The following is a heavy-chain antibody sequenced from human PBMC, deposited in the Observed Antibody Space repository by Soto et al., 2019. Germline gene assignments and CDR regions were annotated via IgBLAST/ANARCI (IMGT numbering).Heavy chain of an antibody. CDR3: AISMARPDPYYYYYMDV. CDR2: IYYSGST. Sequence: TSETLSLTCTVSGGSISSYYWSWIRQPPGKGLEWIGYIYYSGSTNYNPSLKSRVTISVDTSKNQFSLKLSSVTAADTAVYYCAISMARPDPYYYYYMDVWGKGTTVTVS. D-gene: IGHD6-6*01. V-gene: IGHV4-59*01. CDR1: GGSISSYY. J-gene: IGHJ6*03.